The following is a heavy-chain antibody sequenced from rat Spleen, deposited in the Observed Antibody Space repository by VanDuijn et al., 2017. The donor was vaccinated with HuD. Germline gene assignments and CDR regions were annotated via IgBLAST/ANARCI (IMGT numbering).Heavy chain of an antibody. J-gene: IGHJ2*01. CDR1: GFTYSNYV. V-gene: IGHV5-25*01. D-gene: IGHD1-11*01. CDR2: ISTGGGNT. Sequence: EVQLVESGGGLVQPGRSLKLSCAASGFTYSNYVMAWVSQAPTKGLEWVASISTGGGNTYYRDSVKGRFTISRDNAKSTLYLQMDSLRSEDTATYYCARHTPFNYGTVGDYWGQGVMVTVSS. CDR3: ARHTPFNYGTVGDY.